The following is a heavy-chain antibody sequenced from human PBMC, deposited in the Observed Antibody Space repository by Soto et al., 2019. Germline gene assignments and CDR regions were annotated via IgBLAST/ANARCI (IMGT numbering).Heavy chain of an antibody. J-gene: IGHJ4*02. CDR3: ARDRDFYYDSSGSPAY. CDR2: IIPILGIA. CDR1: GGTFSSYT. V-gene: IGHV1-69*04. D-gene: IGHD3-22*01. Sequence: SVKVSCKASGGTFSSYTISWVRQAPGQGLEWMGRIIPILGIANYAQKFQGRVTITADKSTSTAYMELSSLRSEDTAVYYCARDRDFYYDSSGSPAYWGQGTLVTVSS.